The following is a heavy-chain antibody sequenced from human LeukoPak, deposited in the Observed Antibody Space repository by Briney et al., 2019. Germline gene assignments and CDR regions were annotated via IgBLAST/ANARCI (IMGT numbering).Heavy chain of an antibody. V-gene: IGHV3-30*02. CDR3: AKDIYSSSTGDWFDP. J-gene: IGHJ5*02. CDR2: IRYDGSNK. Sequence: GGSLRLSCAASGFTFSSYGMHWVRQAPGKGLEWVAFIRYDGSNKYYADSVKGRFTISRDNSKNTLYLQMNSLRAEDTAVYYCAKDIYSSSTGDWFDPWGQGTLVTVSS. D-gene: IGHD6-6*01. CDR1: GFTFSSYG.